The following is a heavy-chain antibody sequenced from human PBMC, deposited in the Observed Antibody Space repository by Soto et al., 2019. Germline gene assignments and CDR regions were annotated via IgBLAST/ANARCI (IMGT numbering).Heavy chain of an antibody. CDR3: ARGSGYYRNFDS. CDR2: IFDSGSA. Sequence: SETLSLTCYLSGGSITSGGYSWTWIRHQPGKALQWIGYIFDSGSAYYNPSLKSRLTISVDTGKNLFSLELSSVTAADTAVYYCARGSGYYRNFDSWGQGTLVTVSS. CDR1: GGSITSGGYS. V-gene: IGHV4-31*02. D-gene: IGHD3-3*01. J-gene: IGHJ4*02.